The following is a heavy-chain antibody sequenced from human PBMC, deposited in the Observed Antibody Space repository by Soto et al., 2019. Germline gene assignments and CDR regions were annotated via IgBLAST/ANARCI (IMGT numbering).Heavy chain of an antibody. CDR3: TKEEDIVVVVAATPGWFDP. D-gene: IGHD2-15*01. J-gene: IGHJ5*02. CDR1: GFTFSGSA. V-gene: IGHV3-73*01. Sequence: EVQLVESGGGLVQPGGSLKLSCAASGFTFSGSAMHWVRQASGKGLEWVGRIRSKANSYATAYAASVKGRFTISRDDSKNTAYLQMNSLKTEDTAVYYCTKEEDIVVVVAATPGWFDPWGQGTLVTVCS. CDR2: IRSKANSYAT.